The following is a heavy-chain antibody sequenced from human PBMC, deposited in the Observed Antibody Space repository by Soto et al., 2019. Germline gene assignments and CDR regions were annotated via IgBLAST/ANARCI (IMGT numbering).Heavy chain of an antibody. CDR1: GGSISSGGYY. Sequence: QVPLQESGPGLVKPSQTLSLTCTVSGGSISSGGYYWSWIRQHPGKGLEWIGYIYDSGSTYYNPSVKRRVTISVDTSKSQLSLKLRSVTDSDTAVSYWARASLEGYYGSGSYSVGYWGQGTLVNVS. CDR3: ARASLEGYYGSGSYSVGY. V-gene: IGHV4-31*03. D-gene: IGHD3-10*01. CDR2: IYDSGST. J-gene: IGHJ4*02.